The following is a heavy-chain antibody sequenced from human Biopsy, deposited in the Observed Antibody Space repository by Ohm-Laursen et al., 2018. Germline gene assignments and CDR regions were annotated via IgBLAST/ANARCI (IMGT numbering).Heavy chain of an antibody. CDR1: GDSISGGGYY. J-gene: IGHJ4*02. Sequence: SQTLSLTCTVSGDSISGGGYYWSWIRQHPGKGLEWIGYIHYMGSTNYNPSLKSRVTISVGTSKNQFSLRLSSVTAADTAVYYCALGGGSYVNFDYWGQGTLVTVSS. CDR3: ALGGGSYVNFDY. V-gene: IGHV4-31*03. CDR2: IHYMGST. D-gene: IGHD1-26*01.